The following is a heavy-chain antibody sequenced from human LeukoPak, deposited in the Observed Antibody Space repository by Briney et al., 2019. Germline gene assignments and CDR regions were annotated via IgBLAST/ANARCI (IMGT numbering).Heavy chain of an antibody. CDR2: ISSSSSTI. Sequence: GGSLRLSCVGSGFSFSDYALEWVRQPPGKGLEWVSYISSSSSTIDYADSVRGRFTVSRDNAKNSLYLQMNSLRAEDTAVYYCARVHSSSWYVVDYWGQGTLVTVSS. J-gene: IGHJ4*02. V-gene: IGHV3-48*01. D-gene: IGHD6-13*01. CDR1: GFSFSDYA. CDR3: ARVHSSSWYVVDY.